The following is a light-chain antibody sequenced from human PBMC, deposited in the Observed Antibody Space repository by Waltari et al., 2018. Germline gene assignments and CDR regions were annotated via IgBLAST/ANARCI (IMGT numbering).Light chain of an antibody. CDR2: TAS. CDR1: QGISNF. J-gene: IGKJ3*01. CDR3: QQSYSFPET. V-gene: IGKV1-39*01. Sequence: DIQMTQSPSSLSASVGDRVTVPCRASQGISNFLNWYQQNPGKAPKLLIYTASTLQSGVPSRFSGDGSGTEFTLTISSLQPEDFATYYCQQSYSFPETFGPGTKVDV.